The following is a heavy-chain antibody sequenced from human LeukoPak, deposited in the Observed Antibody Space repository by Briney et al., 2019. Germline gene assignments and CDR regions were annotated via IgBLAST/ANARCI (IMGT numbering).Heavy chain of an antibody. CDR2: ISAYNGNT. V-gene: IGHV1-18*01. D-gene: IGHD2-8*01. Sequence: ASVKVSCTASGYTFTSYGISWVRQAPGQGLEWMGWISAYNGNTNYAQKLQGRVTMTTDTSTSTAYMELRSLRSDDTAVYYCARVPTQWYYYYGMDVWGQGTTVTVSS. CDR1: GYTFTSYG. J-gene: IGHJ6*02. CDR3: ARVPTQWYYYYGMDV.